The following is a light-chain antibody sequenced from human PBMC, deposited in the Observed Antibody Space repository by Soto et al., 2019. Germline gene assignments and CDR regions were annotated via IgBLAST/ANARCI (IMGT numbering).Light chain of an antibody. CDR2: DVS. J-gene: IGLJ3*02. CDR1: SSDVGGYNY. Sequence: QSALTQPASVSGSPGQSITISCTGTSSDVGGYNYVSWYQQHPGKAPKLMIYDVSNRPSGVSNRFSGSKSGNTASLTISGLQAEDEADYYCSSYTSSSLGWVFGGGTQLTVL. CDR3: SSYTSSSLGWV. V-gene: IGLV2-14*01.